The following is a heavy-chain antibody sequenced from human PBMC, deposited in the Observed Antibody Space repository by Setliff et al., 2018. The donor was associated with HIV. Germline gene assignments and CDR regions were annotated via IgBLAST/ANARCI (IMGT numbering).Heavy chain of an antibody. CDR1: GYSFTSHS. D-gene: IGHD5-18*01. V-gene: IGHV1-3*04. J-gene: IGHJ4*02. Sequence: GASVKVSCKASGYSFTSHSMHWVRQAPGQRLEWMGWINTGNGNTRYSQKFQGRVTITRDTSASTAYMELSSLTSEDTAVYYCAKGGDRAMINFDHWGQGTLVTVSS. CDR2: INTGNGNT. CDR3: AKGGDRAMINFDH.